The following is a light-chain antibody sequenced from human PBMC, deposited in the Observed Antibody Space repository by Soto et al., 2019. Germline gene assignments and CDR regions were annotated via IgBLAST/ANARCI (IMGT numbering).Light chain of an antibody. Sequence: DIPMTQSPSTLSASVGDRVTITCRASQNINSWLTWYQQKPGKAPKVLIYKASSLGSGVPSRFSGSGSGTEFTLTISSLQPDDFATYYCQQHNNYPLTFGGGTKVEI. J-gene: IGKJ4*01. CDR1: QNINSW. CDR2: KAS. CDR3: QQHNNYPLT. V-gene: IGKV1-5*03.